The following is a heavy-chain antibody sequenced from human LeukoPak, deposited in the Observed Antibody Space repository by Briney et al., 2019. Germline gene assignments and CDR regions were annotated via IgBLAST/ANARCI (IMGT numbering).Heavy chain of an antibody. CDR3: ARHLSIAAAGDHFDC. CDR1: GYSFTSYW. D-gene: IGHD6-13*01. Sequence: GESLKISCKGSGYSFTSYWIGWVRQMPGKGLEWKGIIYPGDSDTRYSPSFQGQVTISADKSISTAYLQWSSLKASDTAMYYCARHLSIAAAGDHFDCWGQGTLVTVSS. J-gene: IGHJ4*02. V-gene: IGHV5-51*01. CDR2: IYPGDSDT.